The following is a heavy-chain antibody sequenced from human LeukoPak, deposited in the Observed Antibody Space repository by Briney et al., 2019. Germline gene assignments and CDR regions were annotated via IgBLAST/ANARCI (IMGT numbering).Heavy chain of an antibody. V-gene: IGHV4-59*01. CDR1: GGSISNYY. D-gene: IGHD6-19*01. J-gene: IGHJ4*02. Sequence: SETLSLTCTLSGGSISNYYWSWIRQPPGKGLEWIGYIFYSGSTNYNPSLKSRVTISVDTSKNQSSLKLSSVTAADTAVYYCARVGQWPAFDSWGQGTLVTVSS. CDR2: IFYSGST. CDR3: ARVGQWPAFDS.